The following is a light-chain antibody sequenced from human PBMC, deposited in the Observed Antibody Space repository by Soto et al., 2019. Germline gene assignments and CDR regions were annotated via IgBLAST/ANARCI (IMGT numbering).Light chain of an antibody. CDR1: QRIATW. V-gene: IGKV1-39*01. CDR3: QQTFITPFT. J-gene: IGKJ5*01. Sequence: IPLTQSPSTLSASVGDRVPLTCRASQRIATWLAWYQQKPEKVPKLLIYGTFNLQSGVPSRFSGSGSGTDFALTINSLQPEDFATYYCQQTFITPFTFGQGTRLEIK. CDR2: GTF.